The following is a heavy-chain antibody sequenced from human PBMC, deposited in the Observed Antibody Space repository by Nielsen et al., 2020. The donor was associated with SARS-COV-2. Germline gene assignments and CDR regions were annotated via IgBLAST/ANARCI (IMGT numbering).Heavy chain of an antibody. CDR2: ISGSGGST. Sequence: GESLKISCAASGFPFSRYAISLVRQAPGKGLEWVSAISGSGGSTYYADSVKGRFTISRDNSKNTLYLQMNSLRAEDTAVYYFAKSVDSSGWVFDYWGQGTRATVSS. CDR1: GFPFSRYA. CDR3: AKSVDSSGWVFDY. V-gene: IGHV3-23*01. D-gene: IGHD6-19*01. J-gene: IGHJ4*02.